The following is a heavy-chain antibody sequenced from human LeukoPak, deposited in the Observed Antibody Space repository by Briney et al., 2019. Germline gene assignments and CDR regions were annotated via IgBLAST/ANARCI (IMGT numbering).Heavy chain of an antibody. CDR3: ARGRGYSSSWYLLAGNWFDP. CDR2: INHSGST. V-gene: IGHV4-34*01. D-gene: IGHD6-13*01. CDR1: GGSFSGYY. Sequence: SETLSLTCAVYGGSFSGYYWSWIRQPPGKGLEWIGEINHSGSTNYNPSLKSRVTISVDTSKNQFSLKLSSVAAADTAVYYCARGRGYSSSWYLLAGNWFDPWGQGTLVTVSS. J-gene: IGHJ5*02.